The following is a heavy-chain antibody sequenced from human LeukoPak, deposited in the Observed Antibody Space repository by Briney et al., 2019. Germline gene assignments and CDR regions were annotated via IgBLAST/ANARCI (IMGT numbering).Heavy chain of an antibody. J-gene: IGHJ5*02. D-gene: IGHD5-18*01. V-gene: IGHV1-69*05. Sequence: GASVKVSCKASGGTLSRHAVSWVRQAPGQGLEWMGGIILISPTANYAQKFQDRVTITMDEYTTYMELSSLRSEDTAVYYCETGRVSDTTLVSWFDTWGQGTLVTVSS. CDR1: GGTLSRHA. CDR3: ETGRVSDTTLVSWFDT. CDR2: IILISPTA.